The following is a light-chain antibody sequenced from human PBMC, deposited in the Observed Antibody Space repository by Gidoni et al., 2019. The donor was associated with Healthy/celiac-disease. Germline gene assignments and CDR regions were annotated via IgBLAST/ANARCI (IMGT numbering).Light chain of an antibody. CDR3: QQYGSSPWT. V-gene: IGKV3-20*01. J-gene: IGKJ1*01. Sequence: EIVFTQSPGTLSLSPGERATLSGRASQSVSSSYFAWDQQKPGQAPRLLIYGSSSRATGIPDRFSGSGSGTDFTLTISRLEPEDFAVYYCQQYGSSPWTFGQGTKVEIK. CDR2: GSS. CDR1: QSVSSSY.